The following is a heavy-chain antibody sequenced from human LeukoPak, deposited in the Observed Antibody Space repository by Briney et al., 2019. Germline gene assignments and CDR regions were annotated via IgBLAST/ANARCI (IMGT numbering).Heavy chain of an antibody. CDR3: ARRHSSSGLLRRGRFDP. D-gene: IGHD6-13*01. V-gene: IGHV4-34*01. CDR1: GGSFSGYY. CDR2: INHSGST. Sequence: PSETLSLTCAVYGGSFSGYYWSWIRQPPGKGLEWIGEINHSGSTNYNPSLKSRVTISEDTSKNQFSLKLSSVTAADTAVYYCARRHSSSGLLRRGRFDPWGQGTLVTVSS. J-gene: IGHJ5*02.